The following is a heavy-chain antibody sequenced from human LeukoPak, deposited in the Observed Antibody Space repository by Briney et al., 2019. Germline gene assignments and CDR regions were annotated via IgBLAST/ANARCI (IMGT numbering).Heavy chain of an antibody. CDR3: ARQISGGTQPCDWFDP. J-gene: IGHJ5*02. V-gene: IGHV4-39*01. CDR1: GGSISSTSYY. D-gene: IGHD1-26*01. Sequence: SETLSLTCTVSGGSISSTSYYWGWIRQPPGRGLEWIASIYYSGTTYYNPSLKSRVTISVDTSKNQFSLKLSSVSAADTAVYCCARQISGGTQPCDWFDPWGQGTLVTVSS. CDR2: IYYSGTT.